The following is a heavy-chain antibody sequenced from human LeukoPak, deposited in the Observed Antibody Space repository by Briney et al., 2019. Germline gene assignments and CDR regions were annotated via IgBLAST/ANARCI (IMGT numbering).Heavy chain of an antibody. CDR1: GFTFSSYA. D-gene: IGHD3-3*01. CDR3: AKDLNYDFWSGYSYYFDY. V-gene: IGHV3-23*01. Sequence: GGSLRLSCAASGFTFSSYAMSWVRQAPGKGLEWVSAISGSGGSTYYADSVKGRFTISRDNSKNTLYLQMNSLRAEDTAVYYCAKDLNYDFWSGYSYYFDYWGQGTLVTVSS. CDR2: ISGSGGST. J-gene: IGHJ4*02.